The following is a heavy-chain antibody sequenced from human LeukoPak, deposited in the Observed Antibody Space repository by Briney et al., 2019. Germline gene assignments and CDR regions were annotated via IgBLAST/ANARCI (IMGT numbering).Heavy chain of an antibody. V-gene: IGHV1-18*01. CDR3: ARAYTAYYDYVWGSYRHFDY. Sequence: ASVTLSCKASGYTFTSYGNSWVRQAPGQGLEWMGWISAYNGNTNYAQKLQGRVTMTTDTSTSTAYMELRRLRSDDTAVYYCARAYTAYYDYVWGSYRHFDYWGQGTLVTVSS. J-gene: IGHJ4*02. D-gene: IGHD3-16*02. CDR1: GYTFTSYG. CDR2: ISAYNGNT.